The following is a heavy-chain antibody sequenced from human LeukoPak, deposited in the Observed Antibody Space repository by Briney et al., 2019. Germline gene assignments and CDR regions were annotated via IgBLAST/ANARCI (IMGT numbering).Heavy chain of an antibody. V-gene: IGHV3-15*01. J-gene: IGHJ6*02. Sequence: GGSLRLSCAASGFTFSNAWMSWVRQAPGKGLEWVGRIKSKTDGGTTDYAAPVKGRFTISRDDSKNTLYLQMNSLKTEDTAVYYCTTDRVWFGELFIRYYYYGMDVWGQGTTVTVSS. CDR1: GFTFSNAW. CDR3: TTDRVWFGELFIRYYYYGMDV. CDR2: IKSKTDGGTT. D-gene: IGHD3-10*01.